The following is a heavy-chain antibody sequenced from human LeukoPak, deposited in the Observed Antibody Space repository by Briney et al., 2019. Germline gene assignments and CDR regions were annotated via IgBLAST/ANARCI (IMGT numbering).Heavy chain of an antibody. Sequence: PGRSLRLSCAASGFTFSSYAMHWVRQAPGKGLEWVAVISYYGTNKYYADSVKGRFTISRDNSKNTLYLQMNSLRAEDTAVYYCARDLWFGGGGFDYWGQGTLVTVSS. CDR3: ARDLWFGGGGFDY. J-gene: IGHJ4*02. V-gene: IGHV3-30-3*01. CDR1: GFTFSSYA. D-gene: IGHD3-10*01. CDR2: ISYYGTNK.